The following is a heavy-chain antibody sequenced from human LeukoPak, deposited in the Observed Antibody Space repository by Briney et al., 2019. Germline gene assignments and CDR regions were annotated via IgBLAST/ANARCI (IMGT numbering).Heavy chain of an antibody. D-gene: IGHD3-22*01. V-gene: IGHV4-34*01. CDR2: INHSGST. J-gene: IGHJ4*02. Sequence: SETLSLTCAVYGGSFSGYYWSWIRQPPGKGLEWIGEINHSGSTNYNPSLKSRVTISVDTSKNRFSLKLSSVTAADTAVYYCARGRNRAYYYDSSGYPYFDYWGQGTLVTVSS. CDR3: ARGRNRAYYYDSSGYPYFDY. CDR1: GGSFSGYY.